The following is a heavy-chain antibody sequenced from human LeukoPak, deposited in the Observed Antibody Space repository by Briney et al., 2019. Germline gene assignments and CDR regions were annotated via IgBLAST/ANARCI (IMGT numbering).Heavy chain of an antibody. D-gene: IGHD3-3*01. V-gene: IGHV1-18*01. Sequence: ASVKVSCKASGYTFTSYGISWVRQAPGQGLEWMGWISAYNGNTNYAQKLQGRVTMTTDTSTSTAYMELRSLRSDDTAVYYCARVLPTQYYDFWRGYYKTLDYFDYWGQGTLVTVSS. CDR3: ARVLPTQYYDFWRGYYKTLDYFDY. J-gene: IGHJ4*02. CDR2: ISAYNGNT. CDR1: GYTFTSYG.